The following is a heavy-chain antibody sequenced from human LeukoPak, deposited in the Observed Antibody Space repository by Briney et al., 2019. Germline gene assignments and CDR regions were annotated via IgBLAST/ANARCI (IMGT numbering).Heavy chain of an antibody. Sequence: SETLSLTCTVSGGSISSYYWSWIRQPPGKGLEWIGYIYYSGSTNYNPSLKSRVTISVDTSKNQFSLKLSSVTAADTAVYYCARSRGYSQPDYWGQGTLVTVSS. J-gene: IGHJ4*02. CDR3: ARSRGYSQPDY. D-gene: IGHD3-22*01. CDR1: GGSISSYY. CDR2: IYYSGST. V-gene: IGHV4-59*01.